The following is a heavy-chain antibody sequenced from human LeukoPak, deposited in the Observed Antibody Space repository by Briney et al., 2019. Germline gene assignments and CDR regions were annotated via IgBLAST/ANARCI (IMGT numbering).Heavy chain of an antibody. CDR3: AKVGDILRYFDWLLFFDY. D-gene: IGHD3-9*01. J-gene: IGHJ4*02. CDR2: ISGSGGST. CDR1: GFTFSSYA. Sequence: GGSLRLSCAASGFTFSSYAMSWVRQAPGKGLEWVSAISGSGGSTYYADSVKGRFTIFRDNSKNTLYLQMNSLRAEDTAVYYCAKVGDILRYFDWLLFFDYWGQGTLVTVSS. V-gene: IGHV3-23*01.